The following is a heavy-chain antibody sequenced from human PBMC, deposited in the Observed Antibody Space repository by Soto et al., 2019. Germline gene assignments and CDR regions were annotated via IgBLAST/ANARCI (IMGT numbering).Heavy chain of an antibody. CDR2: IYYSGST. D-gene: IGHD1-26*01. CDR1: GGSISSYY. CDR3: ARRGGYSGSYYFDY. Sequence: QVQLQESGPGLVKPSETLSLTCTVSGGSISSYYWSWIRQPPGKGLEWIGYIYYSGSTNYNPSLKSRVTISVDTSKNQFSLKLSSVTAADTAVYYCARRGGYSGSYYFDYWGQGTLVTVSS. V-gene: IGHV4-59*08. J-gene: IGHJ4*02.